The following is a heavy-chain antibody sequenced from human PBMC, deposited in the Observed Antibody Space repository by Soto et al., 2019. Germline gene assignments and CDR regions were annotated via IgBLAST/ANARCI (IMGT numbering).Heavy chain of an antibody. Sequence: PGESLKISCKGSGNSFTSYWIGWVRQIPGKGLEWMGLISLGESDIRYSPSFQGQVTISADKSISTAYLQWSSLKASDTAMYYCARHIVAGTYYYYGMDVWGQGTTVTVSS. J-gene: IGHJ6*02. V-gene: IGHV5-51*01. CDR3: ARHIVAGTYYYYGMDV. CDR1: GNSFTSYW. CDR2: ISLGESDI. D-gene: IGHD6-19*01.